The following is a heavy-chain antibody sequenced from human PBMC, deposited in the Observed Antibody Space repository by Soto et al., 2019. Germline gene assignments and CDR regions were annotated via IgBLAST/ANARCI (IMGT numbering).Heavy chain of an antibody. V-gene: IGHV1-69*13. Sequence: GASVKVSCKASGCTFDNYAVSWVRQAPGQGLEWMGGIIPMFETVNYAQRFQGRLTIAADESTSTAYMELTSLTSADTAIYFCARGLRTGNYGMDVWGQGTTVTVSS. CDR3: ARGLRTGNYGMDV. D-gene: IGHD2-15*01. CDR1: GCTFDNYA. J-gene: IGHJ6*02. CDR2: IIPMFETV.